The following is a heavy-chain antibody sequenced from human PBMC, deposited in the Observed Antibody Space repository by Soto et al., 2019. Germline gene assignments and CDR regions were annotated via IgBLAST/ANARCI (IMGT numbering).Heavy chain of an antibody. J-gene: IGHJ5*02. CDR1: GYTFTSYD. Sequence: QVQLVQSGAEVKKPGASVKVSCKASGYTFTSYDINWVRQATGQGLEWMGWMNPNSGNTGYAQKSQGRVTITRNTSISTAYMDLSSLRSEDTAVYYCARGSGYQLLKYNWFDPWGQGTLVTVSS. D-gene: IGHD2-2*01. V-gene: IGHV1-8*01. CDR2: MNPNSGNT. CDR3: ARGSGYQLLKYNWFDP.